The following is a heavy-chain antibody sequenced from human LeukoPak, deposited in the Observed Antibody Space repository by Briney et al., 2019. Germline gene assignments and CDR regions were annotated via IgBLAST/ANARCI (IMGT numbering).Heavy chain of an antibody. CDR2: INPNSGGT. CDR3: ARAYILTGYYLGY. CDR1: GYTFTGYY. D-gene: IGHD3-9*01. V-gene: IGHV1-2*02. Sequence: ASVKVSCRASGYTFTGYYMHWVRQAPGQGLEWMGWINPNSGGTNYAQKFQGRVTMTRDTSISTAYMELSRLRSDDTAVYYCARAYILTGYYLGYWGQGTLVTVSS. J-gene: IGHJ4*02.